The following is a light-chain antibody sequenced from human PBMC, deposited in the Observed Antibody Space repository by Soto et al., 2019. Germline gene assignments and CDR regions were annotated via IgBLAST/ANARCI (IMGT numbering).Light chain of an antibody. CDR2: RNN. V-gene: IGLV1-47*01. J-gene: IGLJ1*01. CDR3: AAWDDSLSGFYV. Sequence: QSALTQPPSASGTPGQRITISCSGSSYDIRTNYVYWYQQLPGTAPNLLIYRNNLRPLGVPDRFSGSKSGTSASLAISVLRSEDEADYHCAAWDDSLSGFYVFGTGTKVTVL. CDR1: SYDIRTNY.